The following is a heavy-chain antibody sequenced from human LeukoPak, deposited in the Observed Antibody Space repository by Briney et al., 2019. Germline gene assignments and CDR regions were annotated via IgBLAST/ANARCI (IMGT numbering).Heavy chain of an antibody. CDR1: GGSISSSSYY. J-gene: IGHJ3*02. D-gene: IGHD5-18*01. V-gene: IGHV4-39*01. Sequence: PSETLSLTCTVSGGSISSSSYYWGWIRQPPGKGLEWIGSIYYSGSTYYNPSLKSRATISVDTSKNQFSLKLSSVTAADTAVYYCARGIQLWLNAFDIWGQGTMVTVSS. CDR3: ARGIQLWLNAFDI. CDR2: IYYSGST.